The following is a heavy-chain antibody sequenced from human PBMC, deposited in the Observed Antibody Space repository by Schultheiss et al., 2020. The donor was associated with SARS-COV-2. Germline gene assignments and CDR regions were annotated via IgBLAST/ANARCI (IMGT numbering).Heavy chain of an antibody. Sequence: GSLRLSCAASGFTFSNYAMTWVRQAPGKGLEWIGDINHSGKTNYNPSLKNRVTISLDTSKKQFSLQLSSVTAADTAVYYCANLHMSGPYNWFDPWGQGTLVTVSS. CDR3: ANLHMSGPYNWFDP. V-gene: IGHV4-34*08. D-gene: IGHD2-21*01. CDR2: INHSGKT. J-gene: IGHJ5*02. CDR1: GFTFSNYA.